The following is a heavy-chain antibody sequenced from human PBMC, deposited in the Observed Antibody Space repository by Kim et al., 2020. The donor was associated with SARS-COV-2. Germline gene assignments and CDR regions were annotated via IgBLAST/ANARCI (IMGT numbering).Heavy chain of an antibody. V-gene: IGHV1-46*01. CDR3: ARDQYSSGWSPTYDY. Sequence: KFQGEVTLTRDTSTSTVYMGLSSLRSEDTAVYYCARDQYSSGWSPTYDYWGQGTLVTVSS. J-gene: IGHJ4*02. D-gene: IGHD6-19*01.